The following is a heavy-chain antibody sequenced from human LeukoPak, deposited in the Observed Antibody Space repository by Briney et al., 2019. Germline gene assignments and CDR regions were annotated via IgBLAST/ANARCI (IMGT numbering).Heavy chain of an antibody. Sequence: SVKVSCRASGGTFTSYAISWVRQAPGQGLEWMGGIIPIFGTANYAQKFQGRVTITADESTSTAYMELSSLRSEDTAVYYCAPGGYSYGSLDYWGQGTLVTVSS. D-gene: IGHD5-18*01. CDR1: GGTFTSYA. J-gene: IGHJ4*02. V-gene: IGHV1-69*13. CDR2: IIPIFGTA. CDR3: APGGYSYGSLDY.